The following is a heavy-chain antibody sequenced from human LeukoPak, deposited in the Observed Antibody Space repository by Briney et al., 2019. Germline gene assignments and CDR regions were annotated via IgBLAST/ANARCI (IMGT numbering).Heavy chain of an antibody. Sequence: GALRLSCAAPRVTPRVYIMSSGSQGLRGGLEWVSYICSSSSCTYYADSVKGRFTISRDNAKNTLYLQMNSLRAEDTAVYDCARVVVGSGYDRTYDFDYWGQGTLVTVAS. J-gene: IGHJ4*02. CDR2: ICSSSSCT. CDR3: ARVVVGSGYDRTYDFDY. V-gene: IGHV3-21*05. D-gene: IGHD5-12*01. CDR1: RVTPRVYI.